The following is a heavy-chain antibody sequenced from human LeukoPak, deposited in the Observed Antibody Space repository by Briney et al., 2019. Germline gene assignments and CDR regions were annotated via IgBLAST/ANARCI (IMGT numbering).Heavy chain of an antibody. Sequence: SETPSLTCTVSGGSITSYYWSWLRQPPGKGLEWIGYIYYSGSTNYNPSLKSRVTISVDTSKNQFSLKLSSVTAADTAVYYCARRAYSSGYYYFDYWGQGALVTVSS. CDR1: GGSITSYY. V-gene: IGHV4-59*01. J-gene: IGHJ4*02. CDR3: ARRAYSSGYYYFDY. D-gene: IGHD3-22*01. CDR2: IYYSGST.